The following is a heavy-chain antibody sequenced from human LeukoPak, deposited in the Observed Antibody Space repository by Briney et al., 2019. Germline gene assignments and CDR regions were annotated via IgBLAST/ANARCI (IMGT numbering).Heavy chain of an antibody. D-gene: IGHD4-17*01. Sequence: KPGGSLRLSCVDSGFTYNNIWMSWVRQAPGKGLEWVGRIKSKINGGTIDYAAAVKDRFTISRDASKNTLYLQMDSLKTEDTAVYYCTGNLGDDRPVYWGQGTLVTVSS. J-gene: IGHJ4*02. CDR2: IKSKINGGTI. CDR1: GFTYNNIW. V-gene: IGHV3-15*01. CDR3: TGNLGDDRPVY.